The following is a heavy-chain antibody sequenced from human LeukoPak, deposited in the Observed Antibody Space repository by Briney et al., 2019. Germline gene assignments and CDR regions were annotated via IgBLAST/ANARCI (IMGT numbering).Heavy chain of an antibody. D-gene: IGHD3-22*01. CDR2: ISSSGSYI. V-gene: IGHV3-21*01. J-gene: IGHJ4*02. CDR1: GFTFSTYN. Sequence: GGSLRLSCAASGFTFSTYNMIWVRQAPGKGLEWVSSISSSGSYIYYADAVKGRFTFSRDNAKNSLYLQMNSLTAEDTAVYYCAREGFYYDSSGYYRKHPFDYWGQGTLVTVSS. CDR3: AREGFYYDSSGYYRKHPFDY.